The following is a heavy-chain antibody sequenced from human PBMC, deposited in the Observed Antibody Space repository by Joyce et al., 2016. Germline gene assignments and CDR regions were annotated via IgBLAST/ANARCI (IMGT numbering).Heavy chain of an antibody. CDR1: GDSIGTYY. CDR2: VYHTGST. V-gene: IGHV4-59*01. CDR3: ARSGLGRGWGRYYGMDV. Sequence: VHLQESGPGLVKPSETLSLICTVSGDSIGTYYWSWLRQPPGKGLEWIGYVYHTGSTPYNASLRSRVSMSVDTSKNQFSLSRTSVTAADTARYYCARSGLGRGWGRYYGMDVWGRGTSVSVSS. J-gene: IGHJ6*02. D-gene: IGHD3-16*01.